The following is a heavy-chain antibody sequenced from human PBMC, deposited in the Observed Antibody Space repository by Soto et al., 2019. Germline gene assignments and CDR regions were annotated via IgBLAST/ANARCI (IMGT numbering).Heavy chain of an antibody. D-gene: IGHD5-18*01. CDR2: INHSGST. Sequence: SETLSLTCAVYGGSFSGYYLSWIRQPPGKGLEWIGEINHSGSTNYNPSLKSRVTISVDTSKNQFSLKLSSVTAADTAVYYCARGGYGYYYYYGMDVWGQGTTVTVSS. J-gene: IGHJ6*02. CDR1: GGSFSGYY. CDR3: ARGGYGYYYYYGMDV. V-gene: IGHV4-34*01.